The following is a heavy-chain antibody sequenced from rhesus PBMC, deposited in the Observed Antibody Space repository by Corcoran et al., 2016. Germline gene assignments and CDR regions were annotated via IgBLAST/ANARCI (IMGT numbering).Heavy chain of an antibody. J-gene: IGHJ5-1*01. CDR2: IYGNGSTP. CDR3: ARQGSPYNRFDV. CDR1: GGSISSTY. D-gene: IGHD1-44*02. Sequence: QLQLQESGPGLVKPSETLSLTCAVSGGSISSTYWSWIRQAPGKGLVWIGFIYGNGSTPNYTRTPNSRATLPVHTSKNQRSLKLSSVTAADTAVYYCARQGSPYNRFDVWGAGVLVTVSS. V-gene: IGHV4-169*01.